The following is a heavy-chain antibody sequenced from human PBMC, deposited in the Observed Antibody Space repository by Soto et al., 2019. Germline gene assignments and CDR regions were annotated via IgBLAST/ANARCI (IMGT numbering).Heavy chain of an antibody. CDR3: AKDLRWKSQLPHRREYYHYMDV. V-gene: IGHV3-23*01. CDR1: GFTFSSYA. D-gene: IGHD2-2*01. CDR2: ISGSGGST. Sequence: GGSLRLSCPASGFTFSSYAMSWVRQAPGKGLEWVSAISGSGGSTYYADSVKGRFTISRDNSKNTLYLQMNSLRAEDTAVYYCAKDLRWKSQLPHRREYYHYMDVWGKGTTVTVSS. J-gene: IGHJ6*03.